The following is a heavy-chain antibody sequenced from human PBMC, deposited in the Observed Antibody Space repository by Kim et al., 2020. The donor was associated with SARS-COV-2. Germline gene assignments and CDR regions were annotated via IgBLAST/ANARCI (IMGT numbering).Heavy chain of an antibody. Sequence: SQTLSLTCAISGDSVSSYSAAWNWIRQSPSRGLEWLGRTYYRSKWHHEYAVSVQSRIIISPDTSKNQVSLQLTSVTPEDTAVYYCVRGDCTGGSCFRDYWGQGTLVTASS. CDR2: TYYRSKWHH. CDR1: GDSVSSYSAA. J-gene: IGHJ4*02. CDR3: VRGDCTGGSCFRDY. V-gene: IGHV6-1*01. D-gene: IGHD2-15*01.